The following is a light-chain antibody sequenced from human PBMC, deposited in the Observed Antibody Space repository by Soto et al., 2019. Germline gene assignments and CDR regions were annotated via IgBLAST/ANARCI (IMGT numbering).Light chain of an antibody. CDR1: SSNIGSNT. CDR3: AAWDNSLNGPV. V-gene: IGLV1-44*01. Sequence: QPVLTQPPSASGTPGQRVTISCSGSSSNIGSNTVNWYQQLPGTAPKLLIYSSNQRPSGVPDRFSGSRSGTSASLAISGFQSEDEADYYCAAWDNSLNGPVFGGGTKLTVL. J-gene: IGLJ2*01. CDR2: SSN.